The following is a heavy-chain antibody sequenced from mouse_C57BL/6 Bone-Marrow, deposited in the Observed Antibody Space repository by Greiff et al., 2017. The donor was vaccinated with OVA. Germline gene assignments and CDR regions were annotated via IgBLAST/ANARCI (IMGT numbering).Heavy chain of an antibody. CDR3: TREDFDN. Sequence: QVQLQQPGAELVRPGTSVKLSCKASGYTFTSYWMHWVKQRPGQGLEWIGVIDPSDSYTNYNQKFKGKATLTVDTSSSTAYLQLSSLTSEDSADYYCTREDFDNWGQGTTLTVSS. J-gene: IGHJ2*01. V-gene: IGHV1-59*01. CDR2: IDPSDSYT. CDR1: GYTFTSYW.